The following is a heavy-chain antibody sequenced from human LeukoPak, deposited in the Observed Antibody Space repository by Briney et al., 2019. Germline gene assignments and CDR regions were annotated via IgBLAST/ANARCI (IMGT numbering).Heavy chain of an antibody. D-gene: IGHD6-19*01. V-gene: IGHV1-2*02. J-gene: IGHJ4*02. CDR3: ASLGAVAPLGY. Sequence: ASVKVSSKSSVYSFSGYYMHWVRQAPGQGREGMGWSNPNSGDTKYAQKFQGRVTMTRDTSISTASMELSRLRSDDTAVYYCASLGAVAPLGYWGQGTLVTVSS. CDR2: SNPNSGDT. CDR1: VYSFSGYY.